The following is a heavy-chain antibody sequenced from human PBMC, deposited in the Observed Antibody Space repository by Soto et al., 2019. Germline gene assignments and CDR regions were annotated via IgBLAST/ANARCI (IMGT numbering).Heavy chain of an antibody. Sequence: TLSLTCTVSGGSISSGDYYWSWIRQPPGKGLEWIGYIYYSGSTYYNPSLKSRVTISVDTSKNQFSLKLSSVTAADTAVYYCARATLDYDFWSGYYLDYWGQGTLVTVSS. D-gene: IGHD3-3*01. CDR1: GGSISSGDYY. CDR2: IYYSGST. V-gene: IGHV4-30-4*01. CDR3: ARATLDYDFWSGYYLDY. J-gene: IGHJ4*02.